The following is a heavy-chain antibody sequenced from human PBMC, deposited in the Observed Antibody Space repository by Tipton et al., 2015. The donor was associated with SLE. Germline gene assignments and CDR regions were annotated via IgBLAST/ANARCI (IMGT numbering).Heavy chain of an antibody. CDR2: IKPNSGGT. Sequence: QSGTEVKKPGESVKVSCKASGYTFTDYYMHWERQAPGQRLEWMGWIKPNSGGTNYEQKVQGRVTMTRDTSISTAYMELSRLRSDDTAVYYCAREYYCSGSFYQNAFDIWGQGTMFTVSS. J-gene: IGHJ3*02. CDR1: GYTFTDYY. CDR3: AREYYCSGSFYQNAFDI. V-gene: IGHV1-2*02. D-gene: IGHD3-10*01.